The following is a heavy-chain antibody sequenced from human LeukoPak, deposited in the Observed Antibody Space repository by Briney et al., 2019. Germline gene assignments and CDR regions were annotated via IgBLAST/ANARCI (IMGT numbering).Heavy chain of an antibody. CDR1: GFTFSDYY. Sequence: PGGSLRLSCAASGFTFSDYYMSWIRQAPGKGLEWVSYISSSGSTIYYADSVKGRFTISRDNAKNSLYLQMNSLRAEDTAVYYCARPRSRYHADAFDIWGQGTMVTVSS. D-gene: IGHD3-9*01. J-gene: IGHJ3*02. CDR2: ISSSGSTI. CDR3: ARPRSRYHADAFDI. V-gene: IGHV3-11*01.